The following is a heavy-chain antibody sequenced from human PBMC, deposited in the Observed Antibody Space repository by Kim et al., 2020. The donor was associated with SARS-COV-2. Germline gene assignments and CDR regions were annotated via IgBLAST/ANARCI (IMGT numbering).Heavy chain of an antibody. D-gene: IGHD3-9*01. J-gene: IGHJ4*02. Sequence: NPSLKSRVTISVDTSKNQFSLKLGSVTAADTAVYYCARGGRYFDWLYLDYWGQGTLVTVSS. V-gene: IGHV4-34*01. CDR3: ARGGRYFDWLYLDY.